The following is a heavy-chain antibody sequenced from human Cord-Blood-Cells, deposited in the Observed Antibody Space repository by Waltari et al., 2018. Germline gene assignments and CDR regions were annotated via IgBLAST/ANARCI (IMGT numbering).Heavy chain of an antibody. CDR3: VKSPDYSKHFQH. V-gene: IGHV3-23*01. Sequence: EVQLLESGGGLVQPGGSLRLSCAASGFTFSRYAMSWVRQAPGKGLEGVSAIIGSGGSTTYAESVKGRFTISRDKSKNTLYLQMNSLVAEDPAVYYCVKSPDYSKHFQHWGQGTLVTVSS. CDR2: IIGSGGST. J-gene: IGHJ1*01. D-gene: IGHD4-4*01. CDR1: GFTFSRYA.